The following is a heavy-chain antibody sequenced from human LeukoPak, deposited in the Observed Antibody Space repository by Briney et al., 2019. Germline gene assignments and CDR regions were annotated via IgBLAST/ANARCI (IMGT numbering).Heavy chain of an antibody. D-gene: IGHD3-10*01. CDR3: ARDSGTTGEVKFDP. CDR2: IYTSGST. Sequence: SETLSLTCAVYDGSFSGYYWSWIRQPAGKGLEWIGRIYTSGSTNYNPSLKSRVTMSVDTSKNHFSLKLSSVTAADTAVYYCARDSGTTGEVKFDPWGQGTLVTVSS. J-gene: IGHJ5*02. V-gene: IGHV4-4*07. CDR1: DGSFSGYY.